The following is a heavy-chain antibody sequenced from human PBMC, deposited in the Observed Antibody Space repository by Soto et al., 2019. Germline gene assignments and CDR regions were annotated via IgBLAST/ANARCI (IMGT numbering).Heavy chain of an antibody. V-gene: IGHV1-18*01. Sequence: QVQLVQSGAEVKKPGASVKVSCKASGYTFTTYGISWVRQAPGQGLEWMGWISAYNGNTNYAQKLQGIVTMTTATPTRPAYMELRSLRSDDTAVYYCTSEFSGYASGYNWFDPWGQGTLVTVSS. CDR3: TSEFSGYASGYNWFDP. CDR1: GYTFTTYG. D-gene: IGHD5-12*01. J-gene: IGHJ5*02. CDR2: ISAYNGNT.